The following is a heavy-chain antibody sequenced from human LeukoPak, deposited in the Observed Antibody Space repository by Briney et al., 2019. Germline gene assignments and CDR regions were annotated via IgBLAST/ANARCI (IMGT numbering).Heavy chain of an antibody. CDR3: ARGGYCSGGSCYEVWDY. Sequence: ASVKVSCKASGYTFTSYVMNWVRQAPGQGLEWMGWINTNTGNPTYAQGFTGRFVFSLDTSVSTAYLQISSLKAEDTAVYYCARGGYCSGGSCYEVWDYWGQGTLVTVSS. J-gene: IGHJ4*02. D-gene: IGHD2-15*01. V-gene: IGHV7-4-1*02. CDR2: INTNTGNP. CDR1: GYTFTSYV.